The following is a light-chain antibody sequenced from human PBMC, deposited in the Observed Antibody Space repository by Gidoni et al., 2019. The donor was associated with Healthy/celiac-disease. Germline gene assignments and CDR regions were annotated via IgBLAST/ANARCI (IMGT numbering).Light chain of an antibody. V-gene: IGKV6-21*01. Sequence: ELLLTQSPAFQSVTPKEKVTITCRASQSIGSSLHWYQQKPDKSPKLLIKYASQSVAGVPSRFSGSGSGTDFTLTINSLEAEDAATYYCHQSSSLPWTFGQGTKVEIK. CDR1: QSIGSS. J-gene: IGKJ1*01. CDR2: YAS. CDR3: HQSSSLPWT.